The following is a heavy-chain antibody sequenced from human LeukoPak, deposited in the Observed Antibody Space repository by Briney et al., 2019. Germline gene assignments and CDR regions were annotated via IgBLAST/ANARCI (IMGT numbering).Heavy chain of an antibody. V-gene: IGHV3-30*02. Sequence: GGSLRLSCAASGFTFSSYGMHWVRQAPGKGLEWVAFIRYDGRNKYYADSVKGRFTISRDNSKNTLYLQMNSLRAEDTAVYYCAKDLPDYYDSSGYYWSGLDYWGQGTLVTVSS. D-gene: IGHD3-22*01. J-gene: IGHJ4*02. CDR1: GFTFSSYG. CDR3: AKDLPDYYDSSGYYWSGLDY. CDR2: IRYDGRNK.